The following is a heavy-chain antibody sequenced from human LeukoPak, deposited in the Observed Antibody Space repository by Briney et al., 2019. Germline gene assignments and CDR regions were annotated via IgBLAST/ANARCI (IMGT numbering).Heavy chain of an antibody. Sequence: GGSLRLSCAAPGFTFSSYWMHWVRQAPGKGLVWVSRIKSDGSSTSYADSVKGRFTISRDNAKNTLYLQMNSLRAEDTAVYYCATGDSGYYGYWGQGTLVTVSS. CDR3: ATGDSGYYGY. D-gene: IGHD3-22*01. J-gene: IGHJ4*02. CDR1: GFTFSSYW. CDR2: IKSDGSST. V-gene: IGHV3-74*01.